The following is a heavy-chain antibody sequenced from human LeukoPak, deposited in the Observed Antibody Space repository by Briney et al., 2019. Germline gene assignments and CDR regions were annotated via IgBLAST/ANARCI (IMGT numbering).Heavy chain of an antibody. J-gene: IGHJ6*03. CDR1: GGSFSDYY. CDR3: ARHGHCSGGSCYSGYYYYYMDV. V-gene: IGHV4-34*01. CDR2: INHSTSA. Sequence: PSETLSLTCAVYGGSFSDYYWSWVRQPPGKGLEWIGEINHSTSASYYNPSLKSRVTISLDTSNNQFSLKLSSVTAADTAVYYCARHGHCSGGSCYSGYYYYYMDVWGKGTTVTVSS. D-gene: IGHD2-15*01.